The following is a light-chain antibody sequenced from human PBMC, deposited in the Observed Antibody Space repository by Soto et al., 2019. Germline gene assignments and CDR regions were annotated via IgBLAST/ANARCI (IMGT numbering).Light chain of an antibody. CDR1: QSVSSSF. Sequence: EIVLTQSPGTLSLSPGERATLSCRASQSVSSSFLAGYQQKPGQAPRLLIYGASSRATGIPDRFSGSGSGTAFTLTISRLEPEDFAVYYCQQYGNSPWAFGQGTKVEL. V-gene: IGKV3-20*01. CDR2: GAS. J-gene: IGKJ1*01. CDR3: QQYGNSPWA.